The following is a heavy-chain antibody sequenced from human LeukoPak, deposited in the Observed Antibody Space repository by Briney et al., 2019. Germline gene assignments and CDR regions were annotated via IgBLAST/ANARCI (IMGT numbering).Heavy chain of an antibody. CDR1: GGSFSGRY. V-gene: IGHV4-34*01. Sequence: SETLSLTCSVYGGSFSGRYWSWIRQPPGKGLEWIGEINHSGSTNYNPSLKSRVAISVDTSKNQFSLKLSSVTAADTAVYYSARHKDYYYSYMDVWGKGTTVTISS. CDR2: INHSGST. J-gene: IGHJ6*03. CDR3: ARHKDYYYSYMDV.